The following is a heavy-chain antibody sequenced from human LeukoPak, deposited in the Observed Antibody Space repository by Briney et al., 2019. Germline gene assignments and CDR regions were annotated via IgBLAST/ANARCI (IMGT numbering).Heavy chain of an antibody. CDR1: GFTYSTYS. J-gene: IGHJ3*02. CDR3: AREHPYYYDSSGYPDDAFDI. D-gene: IGHD3-22*01. V-gene: IGHV3-48*04. CDR2: INSSSATI. Sequence: GGSLRLSCAASGFTYSTYSMSWVRQGPGKGLEWVSYINSSSATIYYADSVKGRFTISRDNAKNSLYLQMNSLRAEDTAVYYCAREHPYYYDSSGYPDDAFDIWGQGTMVTVCS.